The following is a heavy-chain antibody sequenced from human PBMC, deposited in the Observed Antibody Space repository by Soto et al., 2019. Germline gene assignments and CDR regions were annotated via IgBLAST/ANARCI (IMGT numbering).Heavy chain of an antibody. J-gene: IGHJ3*02. D-gene: IGHD2-15*01. Sequence: ASVKVSCKVSGYTLTELSMHWVRQAPGKGHEWMGGFDPEDGETIYAQKFQGRVTMTEDTSTDTAYMELSSLRSEDTAVYYCARGGIGYCTGESCYYTAFDIWGQGAMVTVSS. CDR3: ARGGIGYCTGESCYYTAFDI. CDR1: GYTLTELS. V-gene: IGHV1-24*01. CDR2: FDPEDGET.